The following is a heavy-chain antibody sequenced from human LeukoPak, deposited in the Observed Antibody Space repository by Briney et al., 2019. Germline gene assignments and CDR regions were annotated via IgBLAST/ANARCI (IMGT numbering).Heavy chain of an antibody. Sequence: GRSLRLSCAASGFTFSSYGMHWVRQAPGKGLEWVAVIWYDGSNKYYADSVKGRFTISRDNSKNTLYLQMNSLRAEDTAVYYCAKDHWAIAVAGHRNFDYWGQGTLVTVSS. D-gene: IGHD6-19*01. CDR1: GFTFSSYG. CDR3: AKDHWAIAVAGHRNFDY. J-gene: IGHJ4*02. CDR2: IWYDGSNK. V-gene: IGHV3-33*06.